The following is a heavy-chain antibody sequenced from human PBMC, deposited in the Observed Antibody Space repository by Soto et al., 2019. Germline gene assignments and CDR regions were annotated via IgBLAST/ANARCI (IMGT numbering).Heavy chain of an antibody. CDR3: ARHPLWFGDLLYYFDY. Sequence: QLQLQESGPGLVKPSDTLSLTCTVSGGSISSSSYSWGWIRQPPGQGLEWIGSVYYSGSTYYNPSVKSRVTISVDTSKNQFSLKLSSVTAADTTVYYCARHPLWFGDLLYYFDYWGQGTLVTVSS. CDR2: VYYSGST. CDR1: GGSISSSSYS. J-gene: IGHJ4*02. V-gene: IGHV4-39*01. D-gene: IGHD3-10*01.